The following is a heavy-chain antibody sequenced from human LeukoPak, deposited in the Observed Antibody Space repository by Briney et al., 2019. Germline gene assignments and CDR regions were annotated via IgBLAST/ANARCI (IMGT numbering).Heavy chain of an antibody. CDR1: GYTFTSYG. V-gene: IGHV1-18*04. Sequence: ASVKVSCKASGYTFTSYGISWVRQASGQGLEWMGWISAYNGNTNYAQKLQGRVTMTTDTSTSTAYMELRSLRSDDTAVYYCARDTEDIVVVPAAVNWFDPWGQGTLVTVSS. D-gene: IGHD2-2*01. J-gene: IGHJ5*02. CDR2: ISAYNGNT. CDR3: ARDTEDIVVVPAAVNWFDP.